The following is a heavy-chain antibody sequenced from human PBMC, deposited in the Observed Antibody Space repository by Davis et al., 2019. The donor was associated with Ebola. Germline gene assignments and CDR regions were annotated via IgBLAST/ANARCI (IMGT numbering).Heavy chain of an antibody. CDR1: GYTFISYY. Sequence: ASVKVSCKASGYTFISYYMHWVRQAPGQGLEWMGIINPSGGSTNYAQKLQGRVTMTTDTSTSTAYMELRSLRSDDTAVYYCARDSSSLKYYYGMDVWGQGTTVTVSS. D-gene: IGHD6-13*01. CDR3: ARDSSSLKYYYGMDV. V-gene: IGHV1-46*01. CDR2: INPSGGST. J-gene: IGHJ6*02.